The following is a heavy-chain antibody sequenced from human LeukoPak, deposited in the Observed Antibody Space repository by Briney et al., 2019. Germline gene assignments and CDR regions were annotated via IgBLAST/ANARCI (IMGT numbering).Heavy chain of an antibody. CDR3: ARGPGQYDYVWGSYRSKKYYFDY. V-gene: IGHV4-59*12. CDR2: IYYSGST. CDR1: GGSISSYY. D-gene: IGHD3-16*02. J-gene: IGHJ4*02. Sequence: SETLSLTCTVSGGSISSYYWSWIRQPPGKGLEWIGYIYYSGSTNYNPSLKSRVTISVDTSKNQFSLKLSSVTAADTAVYYCARGPGQYDYVWGSYRSKKYYFDYWGQGTLVTVSS.